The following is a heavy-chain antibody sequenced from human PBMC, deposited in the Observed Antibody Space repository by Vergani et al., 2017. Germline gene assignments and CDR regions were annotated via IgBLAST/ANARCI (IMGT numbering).Heavy chain of an antibody. CDR2: IYYSENT. CDR1: FDSIRNLY. J-gene: IGHJ5*02. D-gene: IGHD6-19*01. CDR3: ASDTHSGQRADR. V-gene: IGHV4-59*11. Sequence: QVQLQESGPGLVKSSETLSLTCSVSFDSIRNLYCNWIRQPPGKGLEWIGSIYYSENTNYNPSLKTRVTISVDTSKNQFSLTLTSVTDADTTVYYCASDTHSGQRADRWGQGILVTVTS.